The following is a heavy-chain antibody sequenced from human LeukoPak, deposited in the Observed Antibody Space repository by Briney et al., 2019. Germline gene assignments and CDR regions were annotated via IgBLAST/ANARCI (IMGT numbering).Heavy chain of an antibody. CDR2: TSSSDAGT. D-gene: IGHD2-15*01. V-gene: IGHV3-23*01. J-gene: IGHJ4*02. CDR3: ARVRRVNCSGGSCYVDY. Sequence: GGSLRLSCAASGFTLSTYAMSWVRQTPGPGLEWVAATSSSDAGTYHADSVRGRFTISRDNSKNTLYLQMNSLRAEDTAVYYCARVRRVNCSGGSCYVDYWGQGTLVTVSS. CDR1: GFTLSTYA.